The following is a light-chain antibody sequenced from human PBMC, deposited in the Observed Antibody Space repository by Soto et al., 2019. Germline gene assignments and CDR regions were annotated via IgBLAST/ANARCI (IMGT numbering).Light chain of an antibody. Sequence: EIVLTQSPGTLSLSPGERATLSCRASQSVSYYLAWYQQKPGQAPRLLMYGASSRATGIPDRFSGSGSGTDFTLTISRLEPEDFVVYYCQQYGSSFPTFGQGTKVDI. CDR3: QQYGSSFPT. J-gene: IGKJ1*01. V-gene: IGKV3-20*01. CDR1: QSVSYY. CDR2: GAS.